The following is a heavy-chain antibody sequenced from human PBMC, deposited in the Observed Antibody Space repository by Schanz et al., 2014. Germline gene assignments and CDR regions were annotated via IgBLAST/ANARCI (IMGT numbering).Heavy chain of an antibody. CDR3: ARSMLRGVIRRRGWVDP. D-gene: IGHD3-10*01. J-gene: IGHJ5*02. V-gene: IGHV4-39*01. CDR1: GGSVSNNRYS. CDR2: LHYSGTT. Sequence: QVQLQESGPGLVKPSETLSLTCTVSGGSVSNNRYSWNWVRLPPGKGLEWIATLHYSGTTYHNRPLMMRVPTARHRPKTQSYVGRRAATAADTATYYCARSMLRGVIRRRGWVDPWGQGTLVTVSS.